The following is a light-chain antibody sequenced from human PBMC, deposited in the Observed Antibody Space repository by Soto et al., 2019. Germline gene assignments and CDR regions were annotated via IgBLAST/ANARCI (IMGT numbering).Light chain of an antibody. CDR1: SSDIGAYDY. CDR3: CSYAGSRTYV. J-gene: IGLJ1*01. Sequence: QSALTQPASLSGSPGQSITISCTGTSSDIGAYDYVSWFQQHPGKAPKLMISEVNNRPSGVSNRFSGSKSGNTAYLTISGPQVEDEADYYCCSYAGSRTYVFGPGTKVTVL. V-gene: IGLV2-14*01. CDR2: EVN.